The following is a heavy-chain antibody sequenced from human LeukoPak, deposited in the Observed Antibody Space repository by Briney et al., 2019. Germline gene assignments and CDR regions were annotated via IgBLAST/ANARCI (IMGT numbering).Heavy chain of an antibody. V-gene: IGHV3-7*01. CDR2: IKQDGSEK. CDR3: ARIGYSSSSFDF. D-gene: IGHD6-13*01. Sequence: GRSLRLSCAASGFTFDDYAMHWVRQGPGKGLEWVANIKQDGSEKDYVDSMKGRFTISRDNAKNSVYLQVNSLRAEDTGIYYCARIGYSSSSFDFWGQGSLVTVSS. J-gene: IGHJ4*02. CDR1: GFTFDDYA.